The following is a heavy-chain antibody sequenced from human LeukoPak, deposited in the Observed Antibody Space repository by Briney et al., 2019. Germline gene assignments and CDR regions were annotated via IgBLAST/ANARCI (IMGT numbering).Heavy chain of an antibody. D-gene: IGHD3-22*01. CDR3: ARTLDSSGYYYDY. CDR2: IYHSGST. Sequence: SQTLSLTCAVSGGSISSGGYSWSWIRQPPGKGLEWIGYIYHSGSTYYNPSLKSRVTISLDTSKNQFSLKLSSVTAADTAVYYCARTLDSSGYYYDYWGQGTLVTVSS. V-gene: IGHV4-30-2*05. CDR1: GGSISSGGYS. J-gene: IGHJ4*02.